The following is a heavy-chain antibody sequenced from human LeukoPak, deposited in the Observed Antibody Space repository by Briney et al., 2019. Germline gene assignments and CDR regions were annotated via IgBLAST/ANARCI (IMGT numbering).Heavy chain of an antibody. D-gene: IGHD6-13*01. J-gene: IGHJ4*02. Sequence: GGSLRLSCAASGFTFSSYTMKWVRQAPGKGLEWVSSISSSSSYIYYADSVMGRFTISRDNAKNSLYLQMNSLRAEDTAVYYCAKGAGAAAGHFDYWGQGTLVTVSS. V-gene: IGHV3-21*01. CDR3: AKGAGAAAGHFDY. CDR1: GFTFSSYT. CDR2: ISSSSSYI.